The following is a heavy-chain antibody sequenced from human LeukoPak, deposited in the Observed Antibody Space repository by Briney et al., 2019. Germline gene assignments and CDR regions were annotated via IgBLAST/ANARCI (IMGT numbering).Heavy chain of an antibody. CDR3: ARWGYDGAFDI. CDR2: INPNSGGT. CDR1: GYTFTGYY. Sequence: ASVKVPCMASGYTFTGYYMHWVRQAPGQGLEWMGWINPNSGGTNYAQKIQGRVTMARDTSISTAYMELSRLRSDDTAVYYCARWGYDGAFDIWGQGTMVTVS. V-gene: IGHV1-2*02. D-gene: IGHD5-18*01. J-gene: IGHJ3*02.